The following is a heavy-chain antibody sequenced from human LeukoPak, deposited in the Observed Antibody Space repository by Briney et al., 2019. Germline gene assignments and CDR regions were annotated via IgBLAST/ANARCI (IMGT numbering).Heavy chain of an antibody. CDR2: ISGSGGST. D-gene: IGHD5-12*01. CDR1: GFTFSSYS. V-gene: IGHV3-23*01. CDR3: AKGSGYEYFDY. Sequence: GGSLRLSCAASGFTFSSYSMNWVRQAPGKGLEWVSAISGSGGSTYYADSVKGRFTISRDNSKNTLYLQMNSLRAEDTAVYYCAKGSGYEYFDYWGQGTLVTVSS. J-gene: IGHJ4*02.